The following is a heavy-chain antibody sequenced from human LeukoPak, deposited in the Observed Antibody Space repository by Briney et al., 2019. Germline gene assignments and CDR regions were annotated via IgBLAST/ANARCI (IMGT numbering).Heavy chain of an antibody. V-gene: IGHV5-51*01. J-gene: IGHJ4*02. CDR2: VYPGDSDS. Sequence: GESLKISCQVIGYRFIDYWIGWVRHVPEKGLEWVAIVYPGDSDSRYSPSFQGQVTISADKSISTAYLQWSRLKASDTGIYYCARRTYYYGSGSYPFDYWGQGTRVTVSA. D-gene: IGHD3-10*01. CDR1: GYRFIDYW. CDR3: ARRTYYYGSGSYPFDY.